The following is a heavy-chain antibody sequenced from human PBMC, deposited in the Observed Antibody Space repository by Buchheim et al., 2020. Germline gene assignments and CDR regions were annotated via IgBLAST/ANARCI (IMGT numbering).Heavy chain of an antibody. V-gene: IGHV3-30-3*01. Sequence: VQLVESGGGLVQPGGSLRLSCAASGFTFSSYAMHWVRQAPGKGLEWVAVISYDGSNKYYADSVKGRFTISRDNSKNTLYLQMNSLRAEDTAVYYCARAILVAYYYYGMDVWGQGTT. CDR3: ARAILVAYYYYGMDV. CDR2: ISYDGSNK. J-gene: IGHJ6*02. CDR1: GFTFSSYA. D-gene: IGHD2-8*02.